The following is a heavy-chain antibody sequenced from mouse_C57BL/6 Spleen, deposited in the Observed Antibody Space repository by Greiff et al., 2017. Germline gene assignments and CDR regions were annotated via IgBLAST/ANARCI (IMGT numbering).Heavy chain of an antibody. J-gene: IGHJ1*03. CDR2: INPNNGGT. Sequence: EVQLQQSGPELVKPGASVKMSCKASGYTFTDYNMHWVKQSHGKSLEWIGYINPNNGGTSYNQKFKGKATLTVNKSSSTAYMELRSLTSEDSAVYYCANGNYYGSSYGYFDVWGTGTTVTVSS. CDR1: GYTFTDYN. D-gene: IGHD1-1*01. V-gene: IGHV1-22*01. CDR3: ANGNYYGSSYGYFDV.